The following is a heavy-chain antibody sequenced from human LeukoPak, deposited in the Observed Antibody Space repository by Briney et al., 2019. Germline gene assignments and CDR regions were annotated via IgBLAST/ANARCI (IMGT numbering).Heavy chain of an antibody. V-gene: IGHV4-38-2*02. Sequence: PSETLSLTCTVSGYSISSGYYWGWIRQPPGKGLEWIGSIYHSGSTYYNPSLKSRVTISIDSSKNQFSLKLTSVTAADTAVVYCARGEGEIYYRSGSNNYFDPWGQGTLVTVSS. CDR3: ARGEGEIYYRSGSNNYFDP. CDR1: GYSISSGYY. J-gene: IGHJ5*02. D-gene: IGHD3-10*01. CDR2: IYHSGST.